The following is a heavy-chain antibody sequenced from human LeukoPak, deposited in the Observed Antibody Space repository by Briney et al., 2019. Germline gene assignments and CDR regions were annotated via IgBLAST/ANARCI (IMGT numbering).Heavy chain of an antibody. Sequence: PSETLSLTCAVYGGSFSGYYWSWIRQPPGKGLEWIGEINHSGSTNYNPSLKSRVTISVDTSKNQFSLKLSSVTAAGTAVYYCARGRYSGNWFDPWGQGTLVTVSS. CDR2: INHSGST. J-gene: IGHJ5*02. CDR3: ARGRYSGNWFDP. CDR1: GGSFSGYY. V-gene: IGHV4-34*01. D-gene: IGHD3-10*01.